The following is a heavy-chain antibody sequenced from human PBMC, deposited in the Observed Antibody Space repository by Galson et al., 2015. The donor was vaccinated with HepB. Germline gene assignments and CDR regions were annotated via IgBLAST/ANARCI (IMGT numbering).Heavy chain of an antibody. V-gene: IGHV3-30-3*01. CDR2: ISYDGSNK. D-gene: IGHD2-2*01. CDR3: ARVPATAIMVPNYPFDY. CDR1: GFTFSSYA. J-gene: IGHJ4*02. Sequence: SLRLSCAASGFTFSSYAMHWVRQAPGKGLEWVAVISYDGSNKYYADSVKGRFTISRDNSKNTLYLQMNSLRAEDTAVYYCARVPATAIMVPNYPFDYWGQGTLVTVSS.